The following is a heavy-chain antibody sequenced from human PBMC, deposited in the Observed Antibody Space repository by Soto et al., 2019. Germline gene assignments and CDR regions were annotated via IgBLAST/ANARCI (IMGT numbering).Heavy chain of an antibody. J-gene: IGHJ4*02. Sequence: EVQLVESGGGLVQPGGSLRLSCAASGFSFSDYHMSWVRQAPGKGLDWVSSISTDSSYIHYADSLQGRFTISRDNAKNSLYLQMNSLRAEDTAVYYCTRDLIAVAGTDFWGQGTLVTVSS. CDR2: ISTDSSYI. CDR1: GFSFSDYH. V-gene: IGHV3-21*01. CDR3: TRDLIAVAGTDF. D-gene: IGHD6-19*01.